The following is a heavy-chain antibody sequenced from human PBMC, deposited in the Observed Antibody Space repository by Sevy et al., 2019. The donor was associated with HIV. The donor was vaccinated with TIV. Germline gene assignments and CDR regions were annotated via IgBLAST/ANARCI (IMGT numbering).Heavy chain of an antibody. CDR1: GGTLNNYG. V-gene: IGHV1-69*10. D-gene: IGHD2-21*02. CDR2: IIPSAGIA. Sequence: ASVKVSCKASGGTLNNYGMNWVRQAPGQGLEWMGGIIPSAGIASYAQRIKGRAAITADTSTRTLYLGVDRLGSDDTAVYFCAGVRPCGGDCYFFDTWGQGTLVTVSS. J-gene: IGHJ4*02. CDR3: AGVRPCGGDCYFFDT.